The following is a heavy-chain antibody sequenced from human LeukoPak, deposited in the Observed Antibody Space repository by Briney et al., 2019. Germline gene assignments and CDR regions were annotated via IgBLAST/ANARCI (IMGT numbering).Heavy chain of an antibody. CDR2: IPASGPKT. Sequence: GGSLRLSCAASGFTFSSSAMGWVRRAPQKGLEWVSAIPASGPKTYYTGSVRGRFTISRDNSKNTVYLQMQSLRAEDTAVYYCVKEASKAFGIYTADYWGQGTLVTVSS. D-gene: IGHD3-16*01. J-gene: IGHJ4*02. CDR1: GFTFSSSA. V-gene: IGHV3-23*01. CDR3: VKEASKAFGIYTADY.